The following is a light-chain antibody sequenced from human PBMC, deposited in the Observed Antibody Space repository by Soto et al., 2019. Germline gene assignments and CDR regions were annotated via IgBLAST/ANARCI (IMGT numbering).Light chain of an antibody. V-gene: IGKV4-1*01. CDR3: QQYYSTPYT. J-gene: IGKJ2*01. CDR2: WAS. Sequence: DIVMTQSPDSLAVSLGERATINCKSSQSVLYSSNNTRYLAWYQQKPGQPPRLLIYWASTRESGVPDRFSGSGSGTDFTLTISRLQAEDVAVYYCQQYYSTPYTFGQGTKLEI. CDR1: QSVLYSSNNTRY.